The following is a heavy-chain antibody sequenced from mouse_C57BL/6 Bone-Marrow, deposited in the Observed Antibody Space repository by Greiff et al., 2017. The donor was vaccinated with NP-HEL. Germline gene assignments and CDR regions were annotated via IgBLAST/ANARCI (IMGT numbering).Heavy chain of an antibody. J-gene: IGHJ4*01. D-gene: IGHD1-1*01. CDR3: ARNPDYYGSSPYAMDY. V-gene: IGHV1-9*01. CDR1: GYTFTGYW. CDR2: ILPGSGST. Sequence: QVQLKQSGAELMKPGASVKLSCKATGYTFTGYWIEWVKQRPGHGLEWIGEILPGSGSTNYNEKFKGKATFTADTSSNTAYMQLSSLTTEDSAIYYCARNPDYYGSSPYAMDYWGQGTSVTVSS.